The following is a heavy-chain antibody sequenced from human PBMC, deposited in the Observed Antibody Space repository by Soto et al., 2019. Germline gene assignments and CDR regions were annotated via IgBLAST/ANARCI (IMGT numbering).Heavy chain of an antibody. J-gene: IGHJ4*02. D-gene: IGHD6-13*01. V-gene: IGHV3-23*01. CDR1: GFTFSSYA. CDR3: AKGELYSSILVPDSIFDY. CDR2: ISGSGGST. Sequence: TGGSLRLSCAASGFTFSSYAMSWVRQAPGKGLEWVSAISGSGGSTYYADSVKGRFTISRDNSKNTLYLQMNSLRAEDTAVYYCAKGELYSSILVPDSIFDYWGQGTLVTVSS.